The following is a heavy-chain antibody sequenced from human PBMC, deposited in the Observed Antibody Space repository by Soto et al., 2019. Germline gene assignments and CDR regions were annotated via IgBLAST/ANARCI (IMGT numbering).Heavy chain of an antibody. CDR1: GGSVSSGNQY. CDR2: IYNSGST. CDR3: ASGSSVSAYIDS. D-gene: IGHD6-13*01. V-gene: IGHV4-61*01. J-gene: IGHJ4*02. Sequence: QVQLQESGPGLVKPSETLSLTCTVSGGSVSSGNQYWSWIRQPPGKGLEWIGYIYNSGSTDYNPSLKSLVSISVDTSKNQFSLNLSSVTAADTAMYLCASGSSVSAYIDSWGQGTLVTVSS.